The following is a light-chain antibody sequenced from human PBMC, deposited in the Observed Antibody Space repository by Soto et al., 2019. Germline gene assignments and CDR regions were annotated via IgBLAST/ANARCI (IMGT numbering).Light chain of an antibody. CDR2: TAS. J-gene: IGKJ4*01. CDR1: QGISSE. V-gene: IGKV1-6*01. CDR3: IQDYNSPLT. Sequence: AIPMTQSPSSLSESVGDRVTITCRASQGISSELGWYQQKPGKAPSLLIYTASTLPTGVPSRFSGSGSGTDFTLTISSLQPEDFATYYCIQDYNSPLTFGGGTRLEIK.